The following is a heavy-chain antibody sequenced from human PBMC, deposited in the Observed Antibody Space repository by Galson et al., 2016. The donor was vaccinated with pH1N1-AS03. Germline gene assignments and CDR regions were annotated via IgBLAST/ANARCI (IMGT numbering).Heavy chain of an antibody. CDR3: ARDRPNYNVYLDH. Sequence: SLRLSCAASGFTFRDYGFHWVRQAPGKGLEWVAVIWYDGSNKKYVDSVKGRFIVSRDNSNDTLYLQMNSLRAEDTAVYYCARDRPNYNVYLDHWGQGILVTVSS. CDR2: IWYDGSNK. J-gene: IGHJ4*02. D-gene: IGHD5-24*01. V-gene: IGHV3-33*01. CDR1: GFTFRDYG.